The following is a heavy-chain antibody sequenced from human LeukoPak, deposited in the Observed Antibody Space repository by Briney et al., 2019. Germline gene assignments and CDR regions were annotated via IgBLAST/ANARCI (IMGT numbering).Heavy chain of an antibody. D-gene: IGHD3-10*01. CDR1: GGSFSGYY. CDR2: INHSGST. V-gene: IGHV4-34*01. Sequence: SETLSLTCAVYGGSFSGYYWSWIRQPPGKGLEWIGDINHSGSTNFNPSLKSRVIISVDTSKNQFSLKANSVTAADTAIYYCAITGPHYYGSGSPFDYWGQGTLVTVSS. CDR3: AITGPHYYGSGSPFDY. J-gene: IGHJ4*02.